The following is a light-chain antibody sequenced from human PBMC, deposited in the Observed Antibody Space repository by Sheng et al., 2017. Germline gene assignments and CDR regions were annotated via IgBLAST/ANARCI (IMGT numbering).Light chain of an antibody. CDR1: EGIRND. V-gene: IGKV1-6*01. CDR3: QQYDSQWT. Sequence: AIQMTQSPSSLSASVGDGVTITCRASEGIRNDLGWYQQKPGKAPKLLISGASNLQSGVPSRFSGSGSGTDFILTISGLQPEDFATYYCQQYDSQWTFGQGTKVEIK. J-gene: IGKJ1*01. CDR2: GAS.